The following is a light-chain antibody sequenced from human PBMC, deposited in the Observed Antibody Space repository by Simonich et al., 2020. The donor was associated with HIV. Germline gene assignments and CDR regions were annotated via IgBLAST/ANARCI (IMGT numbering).Light chain of an antibody. CDR3: QQAINFPRT. CDR1: QDISSY. V-gene: IGKV1-9*01. Sequence: DIQLTQSPSFLSASVGDRVTITCRASQDISSYLAWYQQKPGEAPKLLLYAASRLESGVPSRFSGSGSGTKFTLTISSLQPEDFATYYCQQAINFPRTFGQGTKVEVK. CDR2: AAS. J-gene: IGKJ1*01.